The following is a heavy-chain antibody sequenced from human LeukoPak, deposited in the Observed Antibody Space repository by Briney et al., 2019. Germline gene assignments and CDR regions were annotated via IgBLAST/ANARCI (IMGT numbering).Heavy chain of an antibody. V-gene: IGHV4-31*03. Sequence: SQTLSLTCTVSGGSISSGGYYWSWIRQHPGKGLEWIGYIYYSGSTYYNPSLKTRVTISVDTSKNQFSLKLSSVTAADTAVYYCVRALSRDYYDSSGYDYWGQGTLVTVSS. CDR2: IYYSGST. CDR3: VRALSRDYYDSSGYDY. D-gene: IGHD3-22*01. CDR1: GGSISSGGYY. J-gene: IGHJ4*02.